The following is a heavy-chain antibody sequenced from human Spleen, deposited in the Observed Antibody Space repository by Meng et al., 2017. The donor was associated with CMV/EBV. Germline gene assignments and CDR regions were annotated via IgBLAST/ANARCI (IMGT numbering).Heavy chain of an antibody. D-gene: IGHD3-3*01. J-gene: IGHJ6*02. CDR1: GYIFSNYW. Sequence: GGSLRLSCEVSGYIFSNYWIAWLRQLPGKGLEWMGIIYPGDSDTRYSPSFQGQVTISADKSISTAYLQWSSLKASDTAMYYCARQSGYYYYGMDVWGQGTTVTVSS. V-gene: IGHV5-51*01. CDR3: ARQSGYYYYGMDV. CDR2: IYPGDSDT.